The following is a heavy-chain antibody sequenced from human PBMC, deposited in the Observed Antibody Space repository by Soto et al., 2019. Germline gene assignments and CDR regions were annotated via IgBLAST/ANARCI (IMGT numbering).Heavy chain of an antibody. V-gene: IGHV4-59*01. CDR2: IYYRGSI. Sequence: SETLSLTCTVSGGFISNYYWSWIRQPPGKGLEWIGYIYYRGSINHNPSLKSRVTISVDTSKNQFSLRLSSVTTADTAMYYCARLTGTPTTVWLDPWGQGSMVTVSS. J-gene: IGHJ5*02. CDR3: ARLTGTPTTVWLDP. CDR1: GGFISNYY. D-gene: IGHD1-20*01.